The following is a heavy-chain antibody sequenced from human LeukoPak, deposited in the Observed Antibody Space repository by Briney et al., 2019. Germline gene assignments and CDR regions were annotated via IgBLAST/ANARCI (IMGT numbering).Heavy chain of an antibody. D-gene: IGHD1-26*01. CDR2: ISTYNGNT. CDR1: GYTFSSYG. CDR3: ARDFTGGNYFNGY. V-gene: IGHV1-18*04. Sequence: ASVKVSCKASGYTFSSYGISWVRQAPGLGLEWMGWISTYNGNTNYAQSLQGRVTMTTDTSTSTAYMELRSLRSDDTAVYYCARDFTGGNYFNGYWGQGTLVTVSS. J-gene: IGHJ4*02.